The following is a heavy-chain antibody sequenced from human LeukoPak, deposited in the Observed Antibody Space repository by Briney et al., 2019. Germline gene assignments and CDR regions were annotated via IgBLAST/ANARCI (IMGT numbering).Heavy chain of an antibody. J-gene: IGHJ4*02. CDR1: GFTFSYYS. CDR2: IDSTSSTK. D-gene: IGHD1-26*01. CDR3: AKDKGGSYYGGDY. V-gene: IGHV3-48*01. Sequence: PGGSLRLSCAASGFTFSYYSMNWVRQAPGKGLEWVSYIDSTSSTKYYADSLKGRFTISRDNSKNTLYLQMNSLRAEDTAVYYCAKDKGGSYYGGDYWGQGTLVTVSS.